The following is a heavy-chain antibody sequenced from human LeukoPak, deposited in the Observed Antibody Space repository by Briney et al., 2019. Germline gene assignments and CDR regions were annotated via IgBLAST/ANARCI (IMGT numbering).Heavy chain of an antibody. J-gene: IGHJ4*02. D-gene: IGHD3-22*01. CDR1: GFAFSSYG. CDR2: ISGSGGST. CDR3: AKALLYDSSGYYYVYEYYFDY. Sequence: TGGSLRLSCAASGFAFSSYGMSWVRQAPGKGLEWVSAISGSGGSTYYADSVKGRFTISRDNSKNTLYLQMNSLRAEDTAVYYCAKALLYDSSGYYYVYEYYFDYWGQGTLVTVSS. V-gene: IGHV3-23*01.